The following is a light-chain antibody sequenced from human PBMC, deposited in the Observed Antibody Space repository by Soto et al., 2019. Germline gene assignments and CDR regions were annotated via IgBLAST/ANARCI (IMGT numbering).Light chain of an antibody. CDR2: EVR. J-gene: IGLJ1*01. CDR1: SSDVGAYDF. CDR3: SSYTTSSTRV. Sequence: QSVLTQPASVSGSPGQSITISCTGTSSDVGAYDFVSWYQQHPDKAPKLMIYEVRNRPSGVSNRFSGSKSVNTATLTISGLQAEDEADYYCSSYTTSSTRVFGTGTTLTVL. V-gene: IGLV2-14*03.